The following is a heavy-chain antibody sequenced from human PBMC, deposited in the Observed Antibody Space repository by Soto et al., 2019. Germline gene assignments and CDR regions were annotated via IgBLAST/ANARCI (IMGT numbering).Heavy chain of an antibody. CDR1: GGSISSSNC. CDR3: ARGIRS. V-gene: IGHV4-4*02. J-gene: IGHJ6*02. Sequence: SETLSLTCAVSGGSISSSNCWSWIRPPPGKGLEWIGYIYHSGSTYYNPSLKSRVTISVDKSKNQFSLKLTSVTAADTAVYYCARGIRSWGQGTTVTVSS. D-gene: IGHD3-16*01. CDR2: IYHSGST.